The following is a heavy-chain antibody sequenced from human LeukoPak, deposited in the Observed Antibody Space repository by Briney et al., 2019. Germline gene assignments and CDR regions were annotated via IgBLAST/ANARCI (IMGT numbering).Heavy chain of an antibody. D-gene: IGHD3-10*01. J-gene: IGHJ5*02. CDR1: GYTFTSYD. V-gene: IGHV1-8*01. Sequence: ASVKVSCKASGYTFTSYDINWVRQATGQGLEWMGWMNPNSGNTGYAQKFQGRVTMTRNTSISTAYMELSSLRSEDTAVYYCARGRYYGSGSYYESVLVLWFDPWGQGTLVTVSS. CDR2: MNPNSGNT. CDR3: ARGRYYGSGSYYESVLVLWFDP.